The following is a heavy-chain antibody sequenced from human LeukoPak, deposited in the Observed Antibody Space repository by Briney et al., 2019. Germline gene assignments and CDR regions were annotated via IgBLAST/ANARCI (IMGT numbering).Heavy chain of an antibody. CDR1: GGSFSGYY. D-gene: IGHD5-24*01. CDR2: INHSGST. J-gene: IGHJ5*02. CDR3: ARDGHRGYNWFDP. Sequence: SETLSLTCAVYGGSFSGYYWSWIRQPPGKGLEWIGEINHSGSTNYNPSLKSRVTISVDTSKNQFSLKLSSVTAADTAVYYCARDGHRGYNWFDPWGQGTLVTVSS. V-gene: IGHV4-34*01.